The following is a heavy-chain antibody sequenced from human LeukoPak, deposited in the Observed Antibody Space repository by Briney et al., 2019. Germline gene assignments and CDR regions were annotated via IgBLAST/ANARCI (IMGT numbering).Heavy chain of an antibody. J-gene: IGHJ4*02. CDR1: GFIFSNAW. Sequence: GGSLRLSCAGSGFIFSNAWMNWVRQAPGKGLEWVGRLKSKPAGRTLDYAAPVKGRFTISRDDSKNTVYLQMNSLRAEDTAVYYCVSFYETYWGRGTLVTVSS. V-gene: IGHV3-15*07. CDR3: VSFYETY. D-gene: IGHD2/OR15-2a*01. CDR2: LKSKPAGRTL.